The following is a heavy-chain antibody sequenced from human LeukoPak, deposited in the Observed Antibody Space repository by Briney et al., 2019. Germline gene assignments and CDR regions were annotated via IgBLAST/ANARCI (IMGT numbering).Heavy chain of an antibody. J-gene: IGHJ5*02. CDR2: MNPNSGNT. CDR1: GGTFSSYA. V-gene: IGHV1-8*03. CDR3: ARGPLLSGSLTWLFLEDGWFDP. D-gene: IGHD3-22*01. Sequence: AASVKVSCKASGGTFSSYAISWVRQAPGQGLEWMGWMNPNSGNTGYAQKFQGRVTITRNTSISTAYMELSSLRSEDTAVYYCARGPLLSGSLTWLFLEDGWFDPWGQGTLVTVSS.